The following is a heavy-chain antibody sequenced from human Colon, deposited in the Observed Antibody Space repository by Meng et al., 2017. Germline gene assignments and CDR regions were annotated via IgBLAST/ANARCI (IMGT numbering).Heavy chain of an antibody. CDR3: AKEGGLWFGEWKDAFDI. CDR2: ISGSGGST. D-gene: IGHD3-10*01. Sequence: GGSLRLSCGVFGITFSSYAMSWGRQAPGKGLEWVSAISGSGGSTYYAASVKGRFTISRDNYKNTLSQQMNSLRAEDAAVYYCAKEGGLWFGEWKDAFDIWGQGTLVTVSS. V-gene: IGHV3-23*01. CDR1: GITFSSYA. J-gene: IGHJ3*02.